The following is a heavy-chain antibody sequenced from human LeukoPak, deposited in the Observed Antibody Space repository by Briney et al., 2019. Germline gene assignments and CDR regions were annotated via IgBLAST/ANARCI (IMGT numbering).Heavy chain of an antibody. CDR3: AAPGVPAATYYFDY. V-gene: IGHV3-48*01. CDR2: ISSSSSPI. D-gene: IGHD2-2*01. CDR1: GFTFSNYN. J-gene: IGHJ4*02. Sequence: GSLRLSCAASGFTFSNYNMNWVRQAPGKGLEWVSYISSSSSPIYYADSVKGRFTISRDNSKNTVYLQMNSLRAEDTAVYYCAAPGVPAATYYFDYWGQGTLVTVSS.